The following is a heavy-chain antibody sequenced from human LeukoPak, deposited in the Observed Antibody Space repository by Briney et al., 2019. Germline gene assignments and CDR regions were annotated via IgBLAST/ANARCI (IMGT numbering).Heavy chain of an antibody. D-gene: IGHD2-8*01. CDR3: AKPLGYCTNGVCSDAFDI. J-gene: IGHJ3*02. CDR2: ISGSGGST. Sequence: PGGSLRLSCAASGFTFSSYSMNWVRQAPGKGLEWVSAISGSGGSTYYADSVKGRFTISRDNSKNTLYLQMNSLRAEDTAVYYCAKPLGYCTNGVCSDAFDIWGQGTMVTVSS. CDR1: GFTFSSYS. V-gene: IGHV3-23*01.